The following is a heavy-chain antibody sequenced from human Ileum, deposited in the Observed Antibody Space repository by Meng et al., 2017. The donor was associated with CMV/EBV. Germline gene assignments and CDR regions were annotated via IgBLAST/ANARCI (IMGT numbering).Heavy chain of an antibody. Sequence: QAQLVQSGAVVKKPVASVKVSCKASGYTFTGYFMFWVRQAPGQGLEWMGSINPNSGATNFAQNFQGRVTMTRDTSINTAYMELNRLRSDDTAVYYCASLSGGDFEYWGQGTLVTVSS. CDR1: GYTFTGYF. CDR2: INPNSGAT. J-gene: IGHJ4*02. V-gene: IGHV1-2*02. CDR3: ASLSGGDFEY. D-gene: IGHD1-26*01.